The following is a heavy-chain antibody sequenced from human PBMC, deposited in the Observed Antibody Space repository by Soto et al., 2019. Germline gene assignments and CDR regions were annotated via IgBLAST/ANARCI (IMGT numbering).Heavy chain of an antibody. CDR3: ARPPRRYYDFWSGYGFDP. J-gene: IGHJ5*02. Sequence: SETLSLTCAVYGGSFSGYYWSWIRQPPGKGLEWIGEINHSGSTNYNPSLKSRVTISVDTSKNQFSLKPSSVTAADTAVYYCARPPRRYYDFWSGYGFDPWGQGTLVTVSS. CDR1: GGSFSGYY. V-gene: IGHV4-34*01. D-gene: IGHD3-3*01. CDR2: INHSGST.